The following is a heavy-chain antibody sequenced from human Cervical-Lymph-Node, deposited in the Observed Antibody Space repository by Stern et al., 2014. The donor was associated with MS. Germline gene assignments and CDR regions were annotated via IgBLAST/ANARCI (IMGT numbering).Heavy chain of an antibody. CDR1: GYTFTSYY. CDR3: ARDVELVEGYYGMDV. Sequence: QVQLVESGAEVKKPGASVKVSCKASGYTFTSYYMHWVRQAPGQGLEWMGIINPSGGSTSYAQKFQGRVTMTRDTSTSTVYMELSSLRSEDTAVYYCARDVELVEGYYGMDVWGQGTTVTVSS. J-gene: IGHJ6*02. V-gene: IGHV1-46*01. D-gene: IGHD1-7*01. CDR2: INPSGGST.